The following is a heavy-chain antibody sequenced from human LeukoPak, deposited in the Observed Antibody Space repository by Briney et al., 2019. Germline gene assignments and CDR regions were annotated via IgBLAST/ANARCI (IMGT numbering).Heavy chain of an antibody. CDR3: ITATLGYCINGVCERFDP. Sequence: PGGSLRLSCAASGFTFSNAWMSWVRQAPGKGLEWVGRIKTKTDGETTDYAAPVKGRFTISRDDSKNTLYLQMNSLKTEDTAVYYCITATLGYCINGVCERFDPWGQGTLVTVSS. CDR2: IKTKTDGETT. J-gene: IGHJ5*02. V-gene: IGHV3-15*01. CDR1: GFTFSNAW. D-gene: IGHD2-8*01.